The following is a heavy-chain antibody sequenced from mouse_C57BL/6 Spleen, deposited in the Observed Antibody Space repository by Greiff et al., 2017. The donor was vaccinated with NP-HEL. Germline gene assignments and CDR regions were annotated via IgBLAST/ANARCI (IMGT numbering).Heavy chain of an antibody. CDR1: GFTFSDYY. Sequence: EVQLVESEGGLVQPGSSMKLSCTASGFTFSDYYMAWVRQVPEKGLEWVANINYDGSSTYYLASLKSRFIISRDNAKNILYLQRSSLKSEDTATYYCARDDLGRRYCDVWGTGTTVTVSS. D-gene: IGHD4-1*01. V-gene: IGHV5-16*01. CDR3: ARDDLGRRYCDV. J-gene: IGHJ1*03. CDR2: INYDGSST.